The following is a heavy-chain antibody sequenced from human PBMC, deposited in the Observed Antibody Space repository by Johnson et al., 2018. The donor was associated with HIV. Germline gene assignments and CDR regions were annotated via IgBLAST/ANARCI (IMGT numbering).Heavy chain of an antibody. V-gene: IGHV3-43D*03. CDR2: IRWDGAIT. CDR3: ARAEIYEGRVGDFAFDI. Sequence: VQLVESGGGVVRPGGSLRLSCAASGFTFDDYGMSLVRQAPGKGLEWVSLIRWDGAITHYADSVKGRFTISRDNSRNSLYLQMKSLRPEDTALYYCARAEIYEGRVGDFAFDIWGRGTMVTVSS. D-gene: IGHD3-10*01. J-gene: IGHJ3*02. CDR1: GFTFDDYG.